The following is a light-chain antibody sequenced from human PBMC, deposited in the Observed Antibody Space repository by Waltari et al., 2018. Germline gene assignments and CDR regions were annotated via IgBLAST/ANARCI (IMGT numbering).Light chain of an antibody. CDR2: DGT. V-gene: IGLV2-14*03. CDR1: TSDVGGFAY. CDR3: GSYTRRSPHV. J-gene: IGLJ1*01. Sequence: SALTQPASVSGSPGQSITISCTGTTSDVGGFAYLSLYQQHPEEAPNLILCDGTKRPSGTPARFSASKSGSTASLTISGLQAEDEADYYCGSYTRRSPHVFGTGTKVTVL.